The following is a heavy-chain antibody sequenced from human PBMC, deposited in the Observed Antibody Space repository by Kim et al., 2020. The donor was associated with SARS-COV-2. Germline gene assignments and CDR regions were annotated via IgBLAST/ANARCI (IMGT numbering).Heavy chain of an antibody. CDR3: AKGRMGAAAGNLEFDY. J-gene: IGHJ4*02. D-gene: IGHD6-13*01. CDR1: GFTFSSYA. CDR2: ISGSGGST. V-gene: IGHV3-23*01. Sequence: GGSLRLSCAASGFTFSSYAMSWVRQAPGKGLEWVSAISGSGGSTYYADSVKGRFTISRDNSKNTLYLQMNSLRAEDTAVYYCAKGRMGAAAGNLEFDYWGQGTLVTVSS.